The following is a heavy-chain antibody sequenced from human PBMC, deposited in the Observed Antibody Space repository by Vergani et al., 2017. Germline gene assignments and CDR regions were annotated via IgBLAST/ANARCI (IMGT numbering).Heavy chain of an antibody. Sequence: EVQLVESGGGLVKPGGSLRLSCAASGFTFSNAWMNWVRQAPGKGLEWVGRIKSKTDGGTTDYAAPGKGRFTISRDDSKNTLYLQMNSLKTEDTAMYYCTTAGWFGESPFDDYWGQGTLVTVSS. D-gene: IGHD3-10*01. CDR1: GFTFSNAW. J-gene: IGHJ4*02. CDR2: IKSKTDGGTT. CDR3: TTAGWFGESPFDDY. V-gene: IGHV3-15*07.